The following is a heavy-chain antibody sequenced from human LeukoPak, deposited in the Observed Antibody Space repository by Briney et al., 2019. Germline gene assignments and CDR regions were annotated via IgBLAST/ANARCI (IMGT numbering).Heavy chain of an antibody. CDR2: IYPGYSET. Sequence: LGESLNISCSGSGYTFTTYWIRLVRQMPAQGLECMGIIYPGYSETGYSPSFQGQVTMSADKSINTAYLQWSSLKASDTAMYYCARRRGCSSSSCPPDYWGQGTLVTVSS. CDR1: GYTFTTYW. CDR3: ARRRGCSSSSCPPDY. D-gene: IGHD2-2*01. V-gene: IGHV5-51*01. J-gene: IGHJ4*02.